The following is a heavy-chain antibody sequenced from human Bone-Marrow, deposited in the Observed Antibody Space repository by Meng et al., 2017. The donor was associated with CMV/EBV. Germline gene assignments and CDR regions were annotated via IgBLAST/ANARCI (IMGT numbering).Heavy chain of an antibody. V-gene: IGHV3-30*02. CDR1: GFTIKNYG. J-gene: IGHJ5*02. Sequence: GESLKISCAASGFTIKNYGMHWVRQTPGRGLEWVTFIRYDGSTKYYADSVKGRFTTSRDNSKNTLYLQMNSVRTEDTAVYYCAKDLGGGSHNAKYNWFDAWGQGTLVTVSS. D-gene: IGHD2-15*01. CDR2: IRYDGSTK. CDR3: AKDLGGGSHNAKYNWFDA.